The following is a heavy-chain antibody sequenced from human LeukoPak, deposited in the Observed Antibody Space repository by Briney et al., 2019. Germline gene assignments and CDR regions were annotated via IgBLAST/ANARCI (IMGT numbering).Heavy chain of an antibody. Sequence: SGPALVKPTQPLTPTCTFSGFSLSTSGMCVSWIRQPPGKALEWLARNEWDYDKYYSTCLKTSLNISKVPSKNQVVLTMTNMVPVDTSPYYCARIRARATSDWGRGKMLTVSS. CDR1: GFSLSTSGMC. J-gene: IGHJ3*01. CDR2: NEWDYDK. CDR3: ARIRARATSD. D-gene: IGHD5-24*01. V-gene: IGHV2-70*11.